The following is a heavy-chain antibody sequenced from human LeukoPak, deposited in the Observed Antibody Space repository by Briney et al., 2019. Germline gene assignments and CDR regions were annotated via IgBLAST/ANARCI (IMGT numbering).Heavy chain of an antibody. CDR2: ISYNSGGR. J-gene: IGHJ6*02. CDR1: GFAFDNFA. D-gene: IGHD3-10*01. Sequence: PGGSLRLSCAASGFAFDNFAMHWVRRAPGKGLEWVSGISYNSGGRGCADSVKGRFTISRDNAKNSLYLQMNSLRSEDTALYYCAKDSIGEASGGMDVWGQGTTVTVSS. CDR3: AKDSIGEASGGMDV. V-gene: IGHV3-9*01.